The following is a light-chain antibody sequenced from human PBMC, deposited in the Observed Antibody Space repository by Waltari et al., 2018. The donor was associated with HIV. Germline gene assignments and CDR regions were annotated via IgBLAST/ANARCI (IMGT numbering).Light chain of an antibody. Sequence: QSALTQPRSVSGSPGQSVTMSCSGTSSDVGGYKYVSWYQQHPGKAPTLLIYDVNKRPSGVSDRFSGSKSGNTASLTIYGLQVEDEADYYCCSYAGSYTYVVIGGGTKLTVL. CDR1: SSDVGGYKY. V-gene: IGLV2-11*01. CDR3: CSYAGSYTYVV. CDR2: DVN. J-gene: IGLJ2*01.